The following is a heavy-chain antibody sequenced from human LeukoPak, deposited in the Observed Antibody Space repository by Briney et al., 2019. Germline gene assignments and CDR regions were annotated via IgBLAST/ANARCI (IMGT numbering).Heavy chain of an antibody. D-gene: IGHD6-19*01. V-gene: IGHV4-34*01. J-gene: IGHJ4*02. CDR1: GGSFSGYY. Sequence: SETLSLTCAVYGGSFSGYYWSWIRQPPGKGLEWIGEINHSGSTNYNPSLRSRVTISVDTSKNQFSLKLSSVTAADTAVYYCARYSSGWYYFDYWGQGTLVTVSS. CDR3: ARYSSGWYYFDY. CDR2: INHSGST.